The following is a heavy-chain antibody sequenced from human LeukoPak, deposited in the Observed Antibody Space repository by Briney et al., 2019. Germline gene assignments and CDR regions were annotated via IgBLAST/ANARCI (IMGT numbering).Heavy chain of an antibody. J-gene: IGHJ4*02. CDR1: GFTFSDYY. V-gene: IGHV3-11*03. CDR2: ISSSSSYT. Sequence: PGGSLRLSCAASGFTFSDYYMSWIRQAPGKGLEWVSYISSSSSYTNHADSVKGRFTISRDNAKNSLYLQMNSLRAEDTAVYYCARQRIAAAGIDYWGQGTLVTVSS. D-gene: IGHD6-13*01. CDR3: ARQRIAAAGIDY.